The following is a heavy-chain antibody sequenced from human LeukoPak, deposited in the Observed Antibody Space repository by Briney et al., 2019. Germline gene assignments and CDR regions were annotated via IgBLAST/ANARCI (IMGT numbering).Heavy chain of an antibody. CDR2: INHSGST. CDR3: ARSNNYYDSRGYYSPFDY. J-gene: IGHJ4*02. V-gene: IGHV4-34*01. Sequence: SETLSLTCAVYGGSFSGYDWSWIRQPPGKGLEWIGEINHSGSTNYNPSLKRRGTISVDTSKNQFSLKLSSVTAADTAVYYCARSNNYYDSRGYYSPFDYWGQGTLVTVSS. D-gene: IGHD3-22*01. CDR1: GGSFSGYD.